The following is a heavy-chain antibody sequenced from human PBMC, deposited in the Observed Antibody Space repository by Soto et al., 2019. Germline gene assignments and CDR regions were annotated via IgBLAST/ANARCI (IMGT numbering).Heavy chain of an antibody. J-gene: IGHJ6*02. CDR1: GFTFNYHA. CDR2: ISYDGDNK. D-gene: IGHD1-1*01. V-gene: IGHV3-30-3*01. Sequence: QVQLVESGGGVVQPGRSLRLSCAASGFTFNYHALNWVRQAPGKGLEWVAVISYDGDNKYIAESVKGRFTISRDNSKNTVYLPMNSLRTEDTAMYFCARGTTTSAFSAMDVWGQGTTVTVSS. CDR3: ARGTTTSAFSAMDV.